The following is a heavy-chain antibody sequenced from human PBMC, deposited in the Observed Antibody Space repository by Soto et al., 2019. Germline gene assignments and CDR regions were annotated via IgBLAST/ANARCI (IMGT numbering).Heavy chain of an antibody. CDR3: ARGPSSGAFDI. CDR2: IDPNGGSS. V-gene: IGHV1-46*01. J-gene: IGHJ3*02. Sequence: QVQLVQSGAEMRKPGASVKISCKASGYIFTSYYIHWMRQAPGQGPEWLGDIDPNGGSSRVGQKFQGRVNMNRDTSTTTVYMDLISLTSEDKAIYYCARGPSSGAFDIWGQGTMVTVSS. CDR1: GYIFTSYY. D-gene: IGHD6-25*01.